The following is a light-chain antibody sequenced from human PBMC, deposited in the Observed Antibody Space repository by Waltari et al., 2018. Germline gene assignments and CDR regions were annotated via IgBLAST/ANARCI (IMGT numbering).Light chain of an antibody. V-gene: IGLV3-25*03. CDR2: KDN. CDR1: TLTTQY. J-gene: IGLJ3*02. Sequence: SYDLTQPPSVSVSPGQTARIPCSGDTLTTQYAYWYQQKPAQAPVLVIHKDNERPSVIPERFSGSSSGTTVTLTISGVQAEDEADYYCQSTDNSNTYLYWMFGGGTKLTVL. CDR3: QSTDNSNTYLYWM.